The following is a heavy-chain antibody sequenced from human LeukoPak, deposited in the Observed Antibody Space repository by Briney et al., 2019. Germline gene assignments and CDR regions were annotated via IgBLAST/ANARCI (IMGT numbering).Heavy chain of an antibody. CDR3: ARVVSWGWFDP. Sequence: GGSLRLSCAASGFTFDDNGMSWVRQAPGKGLEWVSSISSSSSYIYYADSVKGRFTISRDNAKNSLHLQLSSLRAEDTALYYCARVVSWGWFDPWGQGTLVTVSS. CDR1: GFTFDDNG. J-gene: IGHJ5*02. D-gene: IGHD5/OR15-5a*01. CDR2: ISSSSSYI. V-gene: IGHV3-21*01.